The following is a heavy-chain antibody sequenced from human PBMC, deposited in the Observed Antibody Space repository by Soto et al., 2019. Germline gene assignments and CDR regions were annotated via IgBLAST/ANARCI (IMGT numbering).Heavy chain of an antibody. Sequence: QVQLVQSGGEVKKSGASVKVSCKASGYTFTSYGLSWVRQAPGQGLEWMGWISAYYDHPNYAQNLQGRVSMTTDTSTNTAYLELRSLRSDDTAVYYCARDRAFGDVCDACDIWGQGTMVTVSS. CDR3: ARDRAFGDVCDACDI. J-gene: IGHJ3*02. CDR2: ISAYYDHP. V-gene: IGHV1-18*01. CDR1: GYTFTSYG. D-gene: IGHD4-17*01.